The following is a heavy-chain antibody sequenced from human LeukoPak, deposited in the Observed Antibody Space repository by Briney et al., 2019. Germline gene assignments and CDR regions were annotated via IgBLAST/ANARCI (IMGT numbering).Heavy chain of an antibody. CDR1: GYAFSGFR. D-gene: IGHD5-24*01. Sequence: ASVTVSCKASGYAFSGFRITWVRQAPGQGLEWMGWISPYNGEPSYSEFVQDRVSMTTDISTGTADMELRSLKSDDTAVYYCARVGGGNYYYFDSWGQGTLVSVSS. V-gene: IGHV1-18*01. CDR2: ISPYNGEP. J-gene: IGHJ4*02. CDR3: ARVGGGNYYYFDS.